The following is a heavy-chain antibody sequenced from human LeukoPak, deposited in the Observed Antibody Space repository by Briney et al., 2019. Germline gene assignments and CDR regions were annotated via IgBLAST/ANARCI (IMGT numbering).Heavy chain of an antibody. D-gene: IGHD3-22*01. Sequence: ASVKVSCKASGYTFSNYGISWVRQAPGQGLEWMGWISTYNGYTNYAQELQGRVIMTTDTSTSTAYMELRSLRSDDTAVYYCARDFRHRYYYDNSGYYWFDPWGQGTLVTVSS. J-gene: IGHJ5*02. CDR1: GYTFSNYG. CDR3: ARDFRHRYYYDNSGYYWFDP. CDR2: ISTYNGYT. V-gene: IGHV1-18*01.